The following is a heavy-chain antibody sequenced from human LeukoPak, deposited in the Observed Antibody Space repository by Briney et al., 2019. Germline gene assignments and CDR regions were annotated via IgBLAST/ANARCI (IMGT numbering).Heavy chain of an antibody. CDR2: IRSKAYGGTT. CDR1: GFTFGDYA. CDR3: TRDRMITFGGVIADLYFDY. Sequence: PGGSLRLSCTASGFTFGDYAMSWFRQAPGKGLEWVGFIRSKAYGGTTEYAASVKGRFTISRDDSKSIAYLQMNSLKTEDTAVYYCTRDRMITFGGVIADLYFDYWGQGTLVTVSS. D-gene: IGHD3-16*02. V-gene: IGHV3-49*03. J-gene: IGHJ4*02.